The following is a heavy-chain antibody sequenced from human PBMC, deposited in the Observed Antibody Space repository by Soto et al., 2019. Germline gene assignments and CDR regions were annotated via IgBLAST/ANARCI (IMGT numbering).Heavy chain of an antibody. CDR3: SRREWAAGPGWLLAP. D-gene: IGHD6-13*01. CDR2: IYYSGST. V-gene: IGHV4-31*03. Sequence: SETLSLTCTVSGGSISSGGYYWSWIRQHPGKGLEWIGYIYYSGSTYYNPSLKSRVTISVDTPKNQFSLKLSSVTAADTAVYYCSRREWAAGPGWLLAPWGQGTLVIVSS. J-gene: IGHJ5*02. CDR1: GGSISSGGYY.